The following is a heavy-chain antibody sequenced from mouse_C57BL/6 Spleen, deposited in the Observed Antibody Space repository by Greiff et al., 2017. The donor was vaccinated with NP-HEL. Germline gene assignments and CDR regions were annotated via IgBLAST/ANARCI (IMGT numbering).Heavy chain of an antibody. Sequence: VQLQQSGPELVKPGASVKISCKASGYSFTDYNMNWVKQSNGKSLEWIGVINPNYGTTSYNQKFKGKATLTVDQSSSTAYMQLNSLTSEDSAVYYCALITTVVATRAMDDWGQGTSVTVSS. J-gene: IGHJ4*01. CDR1: GYSFTDYN. CDR3: ALITTVVATRAMDD. CDR2: INPNYGTT. D-gene: IGHD1-1*01. V-gene: IGHV1-39*01.